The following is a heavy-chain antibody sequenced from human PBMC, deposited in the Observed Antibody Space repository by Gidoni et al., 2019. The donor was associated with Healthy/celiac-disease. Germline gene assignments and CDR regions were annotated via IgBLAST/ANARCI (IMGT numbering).Heavy chain of an antibody. D-gene: IGHD5-12*01. V-gene: IGHV4-30-2*01. CDR3: ARGGDGYKSDAFDI. Sequence: QLQLQESGSGLVKPSQTLSLTCAVPGASISSGGYSWSWIRQPPGKGLEWIGYIYHSGSTYYNPSLKSRVTISVDRSKNQFSLKLSSVTAADTAVYYCARGGDGYKSDAFDIWGQGTMVTVSS. CDR2: IYHSGST. CDR1: GASISSGGYS. J-gene: IGHJ3*02.